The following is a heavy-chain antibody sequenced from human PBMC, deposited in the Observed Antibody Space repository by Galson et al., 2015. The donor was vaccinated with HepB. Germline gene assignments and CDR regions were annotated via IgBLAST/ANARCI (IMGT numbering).Heavy chain of an antibody. CDR3: ASYGSGSPRGVYYFDY. D-gene: IGHD3-10*01. V-gene: IGHV4-34*01. J-gene: IGHJ4*02. CDR2: INHSGST. Sequence: SETLSLTCAVYGGSFSGYYWSWIRQPPGKGLEWIGEINHSGSTNYNPSLKSRVTISVDTSKNQFSLKLSSVTAADTAVYYCASYGSGSPRGVYYFDYWGQGTLVTVSS. CDR1: GGSFSGYY.